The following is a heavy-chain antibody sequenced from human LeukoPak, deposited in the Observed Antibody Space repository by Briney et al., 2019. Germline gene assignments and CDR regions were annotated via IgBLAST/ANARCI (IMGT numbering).Heavy chain of an antibody. V-gene: IGHV4-39*01. CDR2: IYYSGST. CDR3: ARRTPYHYYMDV. CDR1: GGSISSSSYY. J-gene: IGHJ6*03. Sequence: SETLSLTCTVSGGSISSSSYYWGWIRQPPGKGLEWIGSIYYSGSTYYNPSLKSRVTISVDTSKNQFSLKLSSVTAADTAVYYCARRTPYHYYMDVWGKGTTVTVSS.